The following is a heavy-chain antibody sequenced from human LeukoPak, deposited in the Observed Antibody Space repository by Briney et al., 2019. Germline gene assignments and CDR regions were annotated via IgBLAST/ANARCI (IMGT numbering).Heavy chain of an antibody. D-gene: IGHD1-26*01. J-gene: IGHJ4*02. CDR3: AREGGSYFFRHQGFDY. V-gene: IGHV4-59*11. CDR2: IYYSGST. Sequence: PSETLSLTCTVSGGSISSHYWSWIRQPPGKGLEWIGYIYYSGSTNYNPSLKSRVTISVDTSKNQFSLKLSSVTAADTAVYYCAREGGSYFFRHQGFDYWGQGTLVTVSS. CDR1: GGSISSHY.